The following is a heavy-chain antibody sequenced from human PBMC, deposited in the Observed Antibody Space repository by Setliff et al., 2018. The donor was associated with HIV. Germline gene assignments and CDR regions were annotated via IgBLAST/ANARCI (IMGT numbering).Heavy chain of an antibody. D-gene: IGHD4-17*01. CDR1: GYSFTNKW. CDR2: IYPGDSQT. V-gene: IGHV5-51*01. Sequence: GESLKISCVASGYSFTNKWIGWVRQTPGKGLVWMGIIYPGDSQTKYNPSFQGQVTISVDKSLRTAYLQWSSLKTSETAFYFCARGAYYRDVWGQGTLVTVSS. CDR3: ARGAYYRDV. J-gene: IGHJ4*02.